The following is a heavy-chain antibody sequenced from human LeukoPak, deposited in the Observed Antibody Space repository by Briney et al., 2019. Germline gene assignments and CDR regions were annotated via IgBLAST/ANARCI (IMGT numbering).Heavy chain of an antibody. J-gene: IGHJ5*02. V-gene: IGHV4-59*08. CDR2: IFYSGST. CDR1: GVSITNYY. Sequence: SETLSLTCSVSGVSITNYYWSWIRQPPGKGLEWIGYIFYSGSTYYNPSLKSRVTISVDTSKDQFSLKLSSVTAADTAVYFCVRPPGIAAAWFDPWGQGTLVTVSS. CDR3: VRPPGIAAAWFDP. D-gene: IGHD6-13*01.